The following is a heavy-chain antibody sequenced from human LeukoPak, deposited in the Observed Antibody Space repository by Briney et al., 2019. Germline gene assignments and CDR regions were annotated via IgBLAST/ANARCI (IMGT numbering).Heavy chain of an antibody. D-gene: IGHD2-15*01. V-gene: IGHV3-30-3*01. CDR2: ISYDGSNK. J-gene: IGHJ4*02. CDR3: ARDDCSGGSCSQMFDY. CDR1: GFTFSSYA. Sequence: GGSLRLSCAASGFTFSSYAMHWVRRAPGKGLEWVAVISYDGSNKYYADSVKGRFTISRDNSKNTLYLQMNSLRAEDTAVYYCARDDCSGGSCSQMFDYWGQGTLVTVSS.